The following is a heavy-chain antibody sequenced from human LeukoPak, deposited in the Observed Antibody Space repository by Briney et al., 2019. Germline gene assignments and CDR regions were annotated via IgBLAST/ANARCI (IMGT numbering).Heavy chain of an antibody. D-gene: IGHD3-22*01. CDR1: GFTFSSYA. CDR2: ISVSGGST. CDR3: AKDLPYYDSSGPFDY. Sequence: PGGSLTLSCAVSGFTFSSYAMSWVRPPPGKGLEWVSSISVSGGSTYYADSVKGRFTISRDNSKNTLYLQMNSLRAEDTAVYYCAKDLPYYDSSGPFDYWGQGTLVTVSS. J-gene: IGHJ4*02. V-gene: IGHV3-23*01.